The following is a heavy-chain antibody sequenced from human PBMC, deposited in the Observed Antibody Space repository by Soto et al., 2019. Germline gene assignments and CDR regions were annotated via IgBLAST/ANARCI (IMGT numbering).Heavy chain of an antibody. CDR3: ARGIVGSTGDFDY. D-gene: IGHD1-26*01. Sequence: QVQLVQSGAEVKKPGSSVKISCQAFGGTFSSFTINWLRQAPGQGLEWMGNIVPVLGITNYAQKFQARVTIAADKSTSTAYMELTSLRSEYTAVYYCARGIVGSTGDFDYWGQGTLVTVSS. V-gene: IGHV1-69*02. J-gene: IGHJ4*02. CDR2: IVPVLGIT. CDR1: GGTFSSFT.